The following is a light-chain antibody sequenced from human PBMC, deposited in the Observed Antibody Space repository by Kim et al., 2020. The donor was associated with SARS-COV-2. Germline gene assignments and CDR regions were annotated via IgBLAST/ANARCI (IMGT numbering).Light chain of an antibody. CDR1: QSVSSSY. Sequence: STGERAILSCRARQSVSSSYLAWNKQKPGQAPRLLNYGASNRGTGIPDRFSGSGSGTDFTLTISRLEPEDFAVYYCQQYGSSPRTFGQGTKVDIK. J-gene: IGKJ1*01. CDR2: GAS. CDR3: QQYGSSPRT. V-gene: IGKV3-20*01.